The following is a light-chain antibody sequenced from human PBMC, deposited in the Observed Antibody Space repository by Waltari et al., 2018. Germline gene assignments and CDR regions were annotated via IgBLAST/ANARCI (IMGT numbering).Light chain of an antibody. Sequence: EAMMTQSPATLSVSPGDRATLSCRASQSVSNNVAWFQQKPGQAPSLLIHDASPRATGVPARFSGSGSGTEFTLTISSLQTEDFAVYYCQQYNNWPLYTFGQGTKLEIK. V-gene: IGKV3-15*01. J-gene: IGKJ2*01. CDR1: QSVSNN. CDR2: DAS. CDR3: QQYNNWPLYT.